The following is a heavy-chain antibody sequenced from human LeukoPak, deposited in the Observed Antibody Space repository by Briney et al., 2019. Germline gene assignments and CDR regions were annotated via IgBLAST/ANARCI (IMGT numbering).Heavy chain of an antibody. CDR2: INPSGGST. CDR1: GYTFTRYY. V-gene: IGHV1-46*01. J-gene: IGHJ4*02. CDR3: ARDGYSGSQTILDY. Sequence: GSLKVSCKASGYTFTRYYMHWVRHAPGQGLEWVGIINPSGGSTSYAQKFQGRVTMTRDMSTSTVYMELSSLRSEDTAVYYCARDGYSGSQTILDYWGQGTLVTVSS. D-gene: IGHD1-26*01.